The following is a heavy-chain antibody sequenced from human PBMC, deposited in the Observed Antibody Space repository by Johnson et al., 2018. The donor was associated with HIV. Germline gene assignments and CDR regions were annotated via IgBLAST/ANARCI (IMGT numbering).Heavy chain of an antibody. V-gene: IGHV3-13*01. CDR2: IGTAGDT. CDR1: GFTFSSYD. J-gene: IGHJ3*02. D-gene: IGHD3-10*01. Sequence: MQLVESGGGLVQPGGSLRLSCAASGFTFSSYDMHWVRQAPGKGLEWVSAIGTAGDTYYPGSVKGRFTISRENAKNSLYLQMNSLRAGDTAVYYCARDTHGEGAFDIWGQGTMVTVSS. CDR3: ARDTHGEGAFDI.